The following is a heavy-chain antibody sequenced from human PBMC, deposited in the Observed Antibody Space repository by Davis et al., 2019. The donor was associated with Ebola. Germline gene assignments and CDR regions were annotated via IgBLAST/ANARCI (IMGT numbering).Heavy chain of an antibody. CDR1: GYSFTSYW. CDR2: IYPGDSDT. Sequence: GESLRISCKGSGYSFTSYWIGWVRQLPGKGLEWMGIIYPGDSDTIYSPSFQGQVTISADKSISTAYLQWSSLKASDTAMYYCARGGHSSMSYYYGMDVWGQGTTVTVSS. V-gene: IGHV5-51*01. J-gene: IGHJ6*02. CDR3: ARGGHSSMSYYYGMDV. D-gene: IGHD6-13*01.